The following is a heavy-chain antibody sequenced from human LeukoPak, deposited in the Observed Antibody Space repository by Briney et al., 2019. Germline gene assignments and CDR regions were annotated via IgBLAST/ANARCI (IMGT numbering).Heavy chain of an antibody. Sequence: GGSLRLSCAASGFTFSNFAMTWVRQAPGKGLEWVSSIVGSSSTYYADSLKGRFTISRDNAKNSLYLQMNSLRAEDTAVYYCARGGDYDILTGFRYYYGMDVWGQGTTVTVSS. D-gene: IGHD3-9*01. CDR2: IVGSSST. CDR1: GFTFSNFA. CDR3: ARGGDYDILTGFRYYYGMDV. V-gene: IGHV3-21*01. J-gene: IGHJ6*02.